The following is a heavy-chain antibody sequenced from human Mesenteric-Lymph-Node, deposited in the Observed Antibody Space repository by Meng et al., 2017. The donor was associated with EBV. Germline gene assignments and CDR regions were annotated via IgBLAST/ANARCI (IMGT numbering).Heavy chain of an antibody. Sequence: QAQLQESGPGLVKPSDILSLPCTVSGASVSSDDYYWGWIRQPPGKGLEWIGTVYYSGRTFYNPSLKSRVSLSVDTSRNQFSLKLTSVTAADTAVYFCVRVKLVPSAMADYWGQGTLVTVSS. CDR2: VYYSGRT. V-gene: IGHV4-39*07. J-gene: IGHJ4*02. CDR3: VRVKLVPSAMADY. D-gene: IGHD1-7*01. CDR1: GASVSSDDYY.